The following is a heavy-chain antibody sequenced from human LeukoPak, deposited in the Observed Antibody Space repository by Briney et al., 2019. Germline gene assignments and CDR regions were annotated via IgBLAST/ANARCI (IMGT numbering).Heavy chain of an antibody. D-gene: IGHD5-18*01. CDR2: INHSGNT. J-gene: IGHJ4*02. CDR3: ARDFSGYTYGQFDY. CDR1: GGSFSGHY. Sequence: SETLSLTCAVYGGSFSGHYWTWIRQPPGKGLEWIGEINHSGNTNYNPSLKSRVTLSVDTSKNQFSLRLSSVTAADTAVYYCARDFSGYTYGQFDYWGQGTLVTVSS. V-gene: IGHV4-34*01.